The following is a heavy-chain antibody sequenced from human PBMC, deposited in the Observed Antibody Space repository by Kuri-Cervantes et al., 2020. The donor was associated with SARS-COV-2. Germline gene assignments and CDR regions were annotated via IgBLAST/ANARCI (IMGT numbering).Heavy chain of an antibody. J-gene: IGHJ6*03. CDR1: GFTFSDYY. Sequence: GESLKISCAASGFTFSDYYMSWVRQAPGKGLEWVSAISGSGGSTYYADSVKGRFTISRDNSKNTVYLQMNSLRSEDTAVYYCAREGYYDSSGNYAATGMDVWGKGTTVTVSS. V-gene: IGHV3-23*01. CDR3: AREGYYDSSGNYAATGMDV. CDR2: ISGSGGST. D-gene: IGHD3-22*01.